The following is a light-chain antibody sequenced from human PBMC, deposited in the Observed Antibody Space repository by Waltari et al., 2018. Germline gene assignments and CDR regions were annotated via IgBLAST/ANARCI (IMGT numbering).Light chain of an antibody. J-gene: IGLJ1*01. Sequence: VLTQPPSVSGAPGQTVTISCTGTTSNVGAGSDVPRYQQPTGTAPKLLIHGNYIRPSGVPDRFSGSKSATSASLVITGLQADDEADYYCQCYDSSLSAYVFGSGTHVTVL. CDR2: GNY. V-gene: IGLV1-40*01. CDR3: QCYDSSLSAYV. CDR1: TSNVGAGSD.